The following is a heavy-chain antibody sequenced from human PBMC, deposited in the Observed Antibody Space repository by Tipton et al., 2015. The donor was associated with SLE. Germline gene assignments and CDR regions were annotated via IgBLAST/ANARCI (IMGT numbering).Heavy chain of an antibody. J-gene: IGHJ4*02. CDR3: ARDDSSSWYGGGY. V-gene: IGHV1-2*06. Sequence: QVQLVQSGAEVKKPGASVKVSCKASGYTFTGYYMHWVRQAPGQGLEWMGRINPNSGGTNYAQKFQGRVTMTRDTSISTAYMELSSLRSEDTAVYYCARDDSSSWYGGGYWGQGTLVTVSS. CDR2: INPNSGGT. CDR1: GYTFTGYY. D-gene: IGHD6-13*01.